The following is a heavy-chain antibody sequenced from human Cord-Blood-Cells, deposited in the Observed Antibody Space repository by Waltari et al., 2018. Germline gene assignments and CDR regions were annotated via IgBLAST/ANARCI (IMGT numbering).Heavy chain of an antibody. J-gene: IGHJ3*02. V-gene: IGHV1-2*02. Sequence: VQLVQSGAEVKKLRASMKGSCKASGYAFTGSYMHWVRQGPGQGLEWRVWRNRRSGGKDDAKDLEGGITMTRVTAKSGADMERGRRRSEGPGLYYGGRGAGGAARGAFDIWGQGTMVAVAS. D-gene: IGHD1-26*01. CDR2: RNRRSGGK. CDR1: GYAFTGSY. CDR3: GRGAGGAARGAFDI.